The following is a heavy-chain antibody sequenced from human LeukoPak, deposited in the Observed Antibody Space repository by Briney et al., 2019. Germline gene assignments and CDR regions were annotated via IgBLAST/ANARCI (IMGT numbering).Heavy chain of an antibody. Sequence: PGGSLRLSCAASGFTFSSYAMSWVRQAPGQGLEWVSAISGSGGSTYYADYVKGRFTISRDNSKNTLYLQMNSLRAEDTAVYYCAKDGPGDYDSSGYYPHYYGMDVWGQGTTVTVSS. V-gene: IGHV3-23*01. CDR3: AKDGPGDYDSSGYYPHYYGMDV. D-gene: IGHD3-22*01. CDR1: GFTFSSYA. J-gene: IGHJ6*02. CDR2: ISGSGGST.